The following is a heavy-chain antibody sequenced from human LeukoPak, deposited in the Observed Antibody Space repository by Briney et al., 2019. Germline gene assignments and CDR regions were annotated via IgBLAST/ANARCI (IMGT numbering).Heavy chain of an antibody. CDR1: GFTVSRYY. D-gene: IGHD3-3*01. CDR3: ASHLLRFLEWFSLDY. J-gene: IGHJ4*02. V-gene: IGHV3-66*02. CDR2: IYSGGGT. Sequence: GGSLRLSCAASGFTVSRYYMSWVREAPGEGLEGVSVIYSGGGTYHADSVKGRFTTSRDNYKNTLYLQMNSLRAEYTAVYYCASHLLRFLEWFSLDYWGQGTLVTVSS.